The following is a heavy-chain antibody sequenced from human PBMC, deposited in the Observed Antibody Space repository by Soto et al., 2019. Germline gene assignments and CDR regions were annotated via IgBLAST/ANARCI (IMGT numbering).Heavy chain of an antibody. J-gene: IGHJ6*02. D-gene: IGHD2-15*01. V-gene: IGHV4-31*03. CDR1: GGSISSGGYY. Sequence: QVQLQESGPGLVKPSQTLSLTCTVSGGSISSGGYYWSWIRQHPGKGLEWIGYIYYSGSTYYNPSLKSRVTISVDTSKNQFSLKLSSVTAADTAVDYCARDAPLRIDTPNYYYYGMDVWGQGTTVTVSS. CDR2: IYYSGST. CDR3: ARDAPLRIDTPNYYYYGMDV.